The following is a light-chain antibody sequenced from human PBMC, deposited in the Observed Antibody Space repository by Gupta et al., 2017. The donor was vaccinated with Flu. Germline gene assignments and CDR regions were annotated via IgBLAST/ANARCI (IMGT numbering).Light chain of an antibody. CDR1: QSVLYSSNNKNY. Sequence: NCKSSQSVLYSSNNKNYLAWYQQKPGQPPKLLIYWASTRESGVPDRFSGSGSGTDFTLTISSLQAEDVAVYYCQQYYSTPPTFGQGTKVEIK. CDR3: QQYYSTPPT. V-gene: IGKV4-1*01. CDR2: WAS. J-gene: IGKJ1*01.